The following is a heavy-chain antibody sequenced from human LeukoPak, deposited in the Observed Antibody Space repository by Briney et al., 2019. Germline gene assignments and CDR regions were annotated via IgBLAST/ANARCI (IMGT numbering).Heavy chain of an antibody. V-gene: IGHV3-30-3*01. CDR1: GFTFRNYA. CDR3: AREGGMEPTKDDYFDY. D-gene: IGHD1-1*01. J-gene: IGHJ4*02. Sequence: GGSLRLSCAASGFTFRNYAIHCVRQAPGKGLEWVPVVSFDGNTQYYADSVKGRFTISKDNSKNAVYLQLNSLSAEDTGIYYCAREGGMEPTKDDYFDYWGQGTLVTVSS. CDR2: VSFDGNTQ.